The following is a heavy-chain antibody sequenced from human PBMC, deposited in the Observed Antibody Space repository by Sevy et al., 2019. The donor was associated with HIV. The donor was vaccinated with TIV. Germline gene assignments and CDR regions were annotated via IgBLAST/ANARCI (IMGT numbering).Heavy chain of an antibody. J-gene: IGHJ4*02. Sequence: ASVKVSCKASGGTFSSYAISWVRQAPGQGLEWMGGIIPIFGTANYAQKFQGRVTITADESTSTAYMELSSLRSEDTAVYYCARDSWNYEGGYYFDYWGQGTLVTVSS. CDR3: ARDSWNYEGGYYFDY. V-gene: IGHV1-69*13. D-gene: IGHD1-7*01. CDR1: GGTFSSYA. CDR2: IIPIFGTA.